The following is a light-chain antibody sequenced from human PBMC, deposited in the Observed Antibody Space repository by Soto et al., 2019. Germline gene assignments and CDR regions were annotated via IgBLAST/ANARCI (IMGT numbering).Light chain of an antibody. V-gene: IGLV1-51*01. Sequence: QSVLTQPPSLSAAPGQKVTISCSGSSSNIGGNSVSWYQQLPGTAPKLLIYDDNKRPSGIPDRFSGSKSGTSATLGITGLQNRDEADYYCVLLDISMSAYVLGTGTKVTVL. CDR3: VLLDISMSAYV. CDR1: SSNIGGNS. J-gene: IGLJ1*01. CDR2: DDN.